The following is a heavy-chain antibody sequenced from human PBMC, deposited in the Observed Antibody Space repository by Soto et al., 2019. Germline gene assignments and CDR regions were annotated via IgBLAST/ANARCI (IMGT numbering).Heavy chain of an antibody. Sequence: ASVKVSCKTSGDSSNDYYIHWVRQAPGQGLEWMGWINPNGGVTKYAQKFQGRVTVTRDTSIRTVYMELSSLRSDDTAVYYCARESGGATATLDYYYFYMDVWGTGTTVTVSS. J-gene: IGHJ6*03. D-gene: IGHD5-12*01. CDR2: INPNGGVT. CDR3: ARESGGATATLDYYYFYMDV. V-gene: IGHV1-2*02. CDR1: GDSSNDYY.